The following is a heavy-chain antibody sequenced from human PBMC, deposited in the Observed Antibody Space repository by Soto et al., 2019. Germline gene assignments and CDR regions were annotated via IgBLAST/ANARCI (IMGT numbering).Heavy chain of an antibody. V-gene: IGHV3-30*18. CDR3: AKFRYYDSSGHYPYDAFDI. CDR2: ISFDGSNK. J-gene: IGHJ3*02. D-gene: IGHD3-22*01. Sequence: GSLRLSCAASVFTFSTYGMHWVRQAPGKGLEWVALISFDGSNKHYADSVKGRFTISRDNSKNTLYLQMSSLRAEDTAVFYCAKFRYYDSSGHYPYDAFDIWGQGTMVTVSS. CDR1: VFTFSTYG.